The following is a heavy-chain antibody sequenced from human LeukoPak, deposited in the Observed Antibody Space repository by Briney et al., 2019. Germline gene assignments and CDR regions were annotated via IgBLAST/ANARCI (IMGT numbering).Heavy chain of an antibody. Sequence: PSETLSLTCAVYGGSFSGYYWSWIRQPPGKGLEWIGEINHSGSTNYNPSLKSRVTISVDTSKNQFSLKLSSVTAADTAVFYCARSGDSSGYYSYWYFDLWGRGTLVTVSS. CDR1: GGSFSGYY. CDR2: INHSGST. D-gene: IGHD3-22*01. V-gene: IGHV4-34*01. CDR3: ARSGDSSGYYSYWYFDL. J-gene: IGHJ2*01.